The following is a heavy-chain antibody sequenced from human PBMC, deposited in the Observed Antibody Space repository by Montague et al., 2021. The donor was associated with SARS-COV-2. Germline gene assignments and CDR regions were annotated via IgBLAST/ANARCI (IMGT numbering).Heavy chain of an antibody. CDR2: IDWDDDK. J-gene: IGHJ4*02. CDR1: GFSLSTSGMC. Sequence: PELVKPAQTLTLTCTFSGFSLSTSGMCVSWIRQPPGKALEWLTLIDWDDDKYYSTSLKTRLTISKDTSKNQVVLTMTNMDPVDTATYYCARSYSTTVVARGFGYWGQGTLVTVSS. CDR3: ARSYSTTVVARGFGY. V-gene: IGHV2-70*01. D-gene: IGHD4-23*01.